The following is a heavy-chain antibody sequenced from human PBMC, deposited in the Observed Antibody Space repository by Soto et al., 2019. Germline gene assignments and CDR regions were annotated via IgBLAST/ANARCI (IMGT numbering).Heavy chain of an antibody. V-gene: IGHV3-21*01. D-gene: IGHD6-13*01. CDR2: ISSSSSYI. Sequence: EVQLVESGGGLVKPGGSLRLSCAASGFTFSSYSMNWVRQAPGKGLEWVSSISSSSSYIYYADSVKGRFTISRDNAKNSLYLQMNSLRAEDTAVYYCAGIAAEYNWFDPWGQGTLVTVSS. CDR3: AGIAAEYNWFDP. J-gene: IGHJ5*02. CDR1: GFTFSSYS.